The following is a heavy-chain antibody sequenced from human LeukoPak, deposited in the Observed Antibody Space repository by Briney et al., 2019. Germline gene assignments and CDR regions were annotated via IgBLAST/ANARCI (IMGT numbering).Heavy chain of an antibody. CDR3: ARGMATILFDY. Sequence: TGESLRLSCAASGFTFDDYAMHWVRQAPGKGLEWVSGISWNSGSIGYADSVKGRFTISRDNAKNSLYLQMNSLRAEDTALYYCARGMATILFDYWGQGTLVTVSS. CDR1: GFTFDDYA. CDR2: ISWNSGSI. V-gene: IGHV3-9*01. J-gene: IGHJ4*02. D-gene: IGHD5-24*01.